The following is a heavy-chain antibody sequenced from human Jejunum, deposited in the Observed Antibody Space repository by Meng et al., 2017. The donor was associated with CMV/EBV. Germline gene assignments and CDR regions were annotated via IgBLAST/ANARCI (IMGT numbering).Heavy chain of an antibody. D-gene: IGHD2-2*01. CDR3: ARKYCGSSNCYPFDY. CDR2: LNHSGSA. Sequence: GGSFRGSSWSSLRLSPGQVLEWIGQLNHSGSASYNPSLRRRVTISEDTSKNQFSLRLTSVTAADTAIYYCARKYCGSSNCYPFDYWGQGELVTVSS. J-gene: IGHJ4*02. V-gene: IGHV4-34*01. CDR1: GGSFRGSS.